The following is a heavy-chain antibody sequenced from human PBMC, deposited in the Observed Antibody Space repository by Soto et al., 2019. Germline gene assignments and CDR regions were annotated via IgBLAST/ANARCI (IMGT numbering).Heavy chain of an antibody. J-gene: IGHJ6*02. V-gene: IGHV3-15*07. CDR2: IKSKTDGGTT. Sequence: GGSLRLSCAASGFTFSNAWMNWVRQAPGKGLEWVGRIKSKTDGGTTDYAAPVKGRFTISRDDSKNTLYLQMNSLKTEDTAVYYCTTGGPYGDTIFGVVIGLYYYYYGMDVWGQGTTVTVSS. CDR3: TTGGPYGDTIFGVVIGLYYYYYGMDV. CDR1: GFTFSNAW. D-gene: IGHD3-3*01.